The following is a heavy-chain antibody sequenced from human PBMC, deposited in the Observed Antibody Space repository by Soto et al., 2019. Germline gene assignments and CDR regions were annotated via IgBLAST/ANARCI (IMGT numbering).Heavy chain of an antibody. D-gene: IGHD3-22*01. Sequence: SETLSLTCTVSGGSISSSSYYWGRIRQPPGKGLEWIGNIYYSGSTYYSPSLKSRVTISVDTSKNQFSLRLSSVTAADTAVYYCMLGSGWKDFDYWGQGTLVTVSS. J-gene: IGHJ4*02. V-gene: IGHV4-39*01. CDR1: GGSISSSSYY. CDR3: MLGSGWKDFDY. CDR2: IYYSGST.